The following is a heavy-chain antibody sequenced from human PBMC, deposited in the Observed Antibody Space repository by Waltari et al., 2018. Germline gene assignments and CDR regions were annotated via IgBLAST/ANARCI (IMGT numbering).Heavy chain of an antibody. J-gene: IGHJ5*02. Sequence: EVQLLQSGAEVKKPGATVKISCKASGYMFTDYYMHWVQQAPGKGLEWMGRVDPEDGETIYAEKFQGRVTMSADTSTDTAYMELSSLRSEDTAVYYCTIDHNADWFDPWGQGTLVTVSS. CDR1: GYMFTDYY. CDR3: TIDHNADWFDP. D-gene: IGHD2-8*01. CDR2: VDPEDGET. V-gene: IGHV1-69-2*01.